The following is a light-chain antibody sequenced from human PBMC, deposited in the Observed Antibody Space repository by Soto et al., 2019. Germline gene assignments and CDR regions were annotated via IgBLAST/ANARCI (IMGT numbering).Light chain of an antibody. CDR3: QHYGSSPRT. J-gene: IGKJ2*01. V-gene: IGKV3-20*01. CDR2: GAS. Sequence: ENVLTQSPGTLSLSPGERATLSCRASQSVSSSYLAWYQRRPGQAPRLLIYGASSRATGIPDRFSGSGSGTDFTLTISRLEPEDFAVYYCQHYGSSPRTFGQGTKLEIK. CDR1: QSVSSSY.